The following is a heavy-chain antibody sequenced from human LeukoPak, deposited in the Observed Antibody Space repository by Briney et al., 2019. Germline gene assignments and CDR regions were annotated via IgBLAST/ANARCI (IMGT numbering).Heavy chain of an antibody. CDR2: INHSGST. J-gene: IGHJ6*03. Sequence: PSETLSLTCAVYGGSLSGYYWSWIRQPPGKGLEWIGEINHSGSTNYNPSLKSRVTISVDTSKNQFSLKLSSVTAADTAVYYCVRTLRVPLYYYYMDVWGKGTTVTVSS. D-gene: IGHD4-17*01. CDR1: GGSLSGYY. CDR3: VRTLRVPLYYYYMDV. V-gene: IGHV4-34*01.